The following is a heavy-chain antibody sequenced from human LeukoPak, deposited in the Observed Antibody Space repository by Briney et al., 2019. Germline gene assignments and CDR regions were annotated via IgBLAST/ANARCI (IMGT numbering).Heavy chain of an antibody. Sequence: SETLSLTCTVSGDSISGYFWSWIRQPAGKGLEWIGHIYSSGTTNYNPSFKSRVTMSVNTSKKQFSLRLTSVTAADTAVYYCARSSGAFDIWGQGTMVTVSS. CDR2: IYSSGTT. CDR1: GDSISGYF. V-gene: IGHV4-4*07. CDR3: ARSSGAFDI. D-gene: IGHD7-27*01. J-gene: IGHJ3*02.